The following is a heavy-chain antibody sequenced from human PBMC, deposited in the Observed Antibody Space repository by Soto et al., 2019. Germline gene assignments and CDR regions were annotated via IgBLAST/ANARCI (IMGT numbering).Heavy chain of an antibody. J-gene: IGHJ4*02. D-gene: IGHD2-21*01. V-gene: IGHV3-33*01. Sequence: QVQLVESGGGVVQPGRSLRLSCAASGFTFTNYGMHWVRQAPGKGLEWVAVIWYDGSNKYYADSVKGRFTISRDNSKNTLYLQINSLRAEDTAVYYCARDRGIVLLDYWGQGTMVAVSS. CDR1: GFTFTNYG. CDR2: IWYDGSNK. CDR3: ARDRGIVLLDY.